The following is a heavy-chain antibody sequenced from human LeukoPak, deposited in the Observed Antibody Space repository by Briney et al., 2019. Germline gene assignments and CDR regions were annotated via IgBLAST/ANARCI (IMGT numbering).Heavy chain of an antibody. V-gene: IGHV1-46*04. CDR2: INPSGGST. CDR3: AKAPPGKFRL. Sequence: ASVTVSCKASGYTFTRYDMHWVRQAPGQGLEWVGLINPSGGSTNYAQTLQGRVTITRDMSTSTVYMELSSQRSEDTAVYYCAKAPPGKFRLRGQGPLVTVPS. J-gene: IGHJ4*02. CDR1: GYTFTRYD. D-gene: IGHD3-10*01.